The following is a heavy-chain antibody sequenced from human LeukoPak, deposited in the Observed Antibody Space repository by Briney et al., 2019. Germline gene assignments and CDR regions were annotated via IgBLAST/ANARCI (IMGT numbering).Heavy chain of an antibody. CDR1: GFTFSSYG. CDR2: IWYDGSHK. Sequence: PGGSLRLSCAASGFTFSSYGMHWVRQATGKGLEWVADIWYDGSHKYYADSVKGRFTISRDNSKNTLHLQMNSLRAEDTAVYYCARDLLLWFGELSGDSDYWGQGTLVTVSS. V-gene: IGHV3-33*01. D-gene: IGHD3-10*01. J-gene: IGHJ4*02. CDR3: ARDLLLWFGELSGDSDY.